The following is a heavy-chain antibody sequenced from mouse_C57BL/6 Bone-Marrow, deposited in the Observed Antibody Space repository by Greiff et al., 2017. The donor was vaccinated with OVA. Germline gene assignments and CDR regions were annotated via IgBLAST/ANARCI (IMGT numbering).Heavy chain of an antibody. CDR1: GFTFSSYG. CDR2: ISSGGSYT. J-gene: IGHJ4*01. Sequence: EVMLVESGGDLVKPGGSLKLSCAASGFTFSSYGMSWVRQTPDKRLEWVATISSGGSYTYYPDSVKGRFTISRDNAKNTLYLQMSSLKSEDTAMYYCARPFYYDYDDAMDYWGQGTSVTVSS. CDR3: ARPFYYDYDDAMDY. D-gene: IGHD2-4*01. V-gene: IGHV5-6*01.